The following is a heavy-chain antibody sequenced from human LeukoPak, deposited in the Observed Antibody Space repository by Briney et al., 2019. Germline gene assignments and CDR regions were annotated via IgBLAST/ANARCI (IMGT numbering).Heavy chain of an antibody. V-gene: IGHV3-49*03. Sequence: RSLRLSCTACGFPFGDYAMSWFRQAPGKGLEWVGFIRSKAYGGTTEYAASVKGRFTISRDDSKSIAYLQMNSLKTEDTAVYYCTRGIAVAAEARGRDYFDYWGQGTLVTVSS. CDR3: TRGIAVAAEARGRDYFDY. D-gene: IGHD6-19*01. CDR1: GFPFGDYA. J-gene: IGHJ4*02. CDR2: IRSKAYGGTT.